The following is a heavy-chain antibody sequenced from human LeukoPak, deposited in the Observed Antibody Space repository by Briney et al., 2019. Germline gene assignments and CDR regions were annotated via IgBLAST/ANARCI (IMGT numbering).Heavy chain of an antibody. CDR1: GYTFTSYD. J-gene: IGHJ4*02. Sequence: ASVKVSCKASGYTFTSYDINWVRQATGQGLEWMGWMNPNGGNTGYAQKFQGRVTMTRNTSISTAYMELSSLRSEDTAVYYCARGFMITFGGVYFDYWGQGTLVTVSS. V-gene: IGHV1-8*01. CDR2: MNPNGGNT. D-gene: IGHD3-16*01. CDR3: ARGFMITFGGVYFDY.